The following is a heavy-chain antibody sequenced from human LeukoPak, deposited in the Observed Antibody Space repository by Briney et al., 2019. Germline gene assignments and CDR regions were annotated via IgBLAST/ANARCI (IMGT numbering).Heavy chain of an antibody. D-gene: IGHD4-17*01. Sequence: GASVKVSCKASGYTFTSYAMHWVRQAPGQRLEWMGWINAGNGNTKYSQKFQGRVTITRDTSASTAYMELSSLRSEDTAVYCCARGRLRSEFDYWGQGTLVTVSS. V-gene: IGHV1-3*01. J-gene: IGHJ4*02. CDR1: GYTFTSYA. CDR2: INAGNGNT. CDR3: ARGRLRSEFDY.